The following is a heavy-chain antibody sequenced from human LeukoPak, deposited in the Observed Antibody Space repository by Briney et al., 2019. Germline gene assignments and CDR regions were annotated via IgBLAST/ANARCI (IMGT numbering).Heavy chain of an antibody. CDR1: GFTFTSSA. J-gene: IGHJ5*02. V-gene: IGHV1-58*01. CDR2: IVVGSGNT. CDR3: AAAYYDFWSGSCDWFDP. D-gene: IGHD3-3*01. Sequence: SVKVSCKASGFTFTSSAVQWVRQARGQRLEWIGWIVVGSGNTNYAQKFQEGVTITRDMSTSTAYMELSSLRSEDTAVYYCAAAYYDFWSGSCDWFDPWGQGTLVTVSS.